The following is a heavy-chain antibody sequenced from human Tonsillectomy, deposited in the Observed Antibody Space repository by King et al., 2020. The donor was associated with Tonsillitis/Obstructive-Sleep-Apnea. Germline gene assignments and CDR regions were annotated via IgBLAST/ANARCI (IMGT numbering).Heavy chain of an antibody. D-gene: IGHD7-27*01. CDR3: ARGGDEYGMDV. CDR1: GGSVSSGSYY. CDR2: IYYSGST. J-gene: IGHJ6*02. Sequence: VQLQESGPGLVKPSETLSLTCTVSGGSVSSGSYYWSWIRQPPGKGLEWIGYIYYSGSTNYNPSLKSRVTISVDTTKNQFSLKMSSVTGADTAVYYCARGGDEYGMDVWGQGTTVTVSS. V-gene: IGHV4-61*01.